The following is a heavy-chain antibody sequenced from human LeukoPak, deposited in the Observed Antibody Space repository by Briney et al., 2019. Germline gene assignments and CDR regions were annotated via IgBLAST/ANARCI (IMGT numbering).Heavy chain of an antibody. J-gene: IGHJ5*02. D-gene: IGHD6-13*01. CDR2: INHSGST. CDR1: GGSFSGYY. V-gene: IGHV4-34*01. Sequence: SETLSLTCAVYGGSFSGYYWSWIRQPPGKGPEWIGEINHSGSTNYNPSLKSRVTISVDTSKNQFSLKLSSVTAADTAVYYCARESRGYSSSWYNWFDPWGQGTLVTVSS. CDR3: ARESRGYSSSWYNWFDP.